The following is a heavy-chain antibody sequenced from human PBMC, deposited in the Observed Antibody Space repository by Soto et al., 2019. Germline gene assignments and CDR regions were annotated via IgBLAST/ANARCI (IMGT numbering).Heavy chain of an antibody. J-gene: IGHJ5*02. V-gene: IGHV3-48*02. CDR1: GFTFSSYS. Sequence: GGSLRLSCAASGFTFSSYSMNWVRQAPGKGLEWVSYISSSSSTIYYAASVKGRFTISRDNAKNSLYLQMNSLRDEDTAVSYCARKYYYGSGSYYVSNWFDPWGQGTLVTVSS. CDR2: ISSSSSTI. D-gene: IGHD3-10*01. CDR3: ARKYYYGSGSYYVSNWFDP.